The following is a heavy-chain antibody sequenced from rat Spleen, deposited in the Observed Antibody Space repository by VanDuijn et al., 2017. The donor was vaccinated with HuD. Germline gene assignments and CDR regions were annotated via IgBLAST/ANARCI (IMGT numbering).Heavy chain of an antibody. CDR2: ISYSGST. J-gene: IGHJ3*01. V-gene: IGHV3-1*01. D-gene: IGHD1-12*02. CDR3: ARSRWGPSFAY. Sequence: EVQLQESGPGLVKPSQSLSLTCSVTGYSITSNYWGWIRKFPVNKMVWIGHISYSGSTSNNPSPNRRISITRDTSKNQFFLQLNSVTTEDTATYYCARSRWGPSFAYWGQGTLVTVSS. CDR1: GYSITSNY.